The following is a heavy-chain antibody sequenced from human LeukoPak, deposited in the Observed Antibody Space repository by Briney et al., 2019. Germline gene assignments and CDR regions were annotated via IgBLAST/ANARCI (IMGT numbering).Heavy chain of an antibody. CDR2: IYRSGTT. CDR3: ATMGADYVGGTYRYTGLDY. Sequence: GGSLRLSCAASGFTVSSDYVSWVRQAPGKGLEWVSAIYRSGTTFYADSVKGRFTISRHNSKNTVDLQLNSLRPEDTGVYYCATMGADYVGGTYRYTGLDYWGQGTLVTVSS. CDR1: GFTVSSDY. D-gene: IGHD3-16*02. V-gene: IGHV3-53*04. J-gene: IGHJ4*02.